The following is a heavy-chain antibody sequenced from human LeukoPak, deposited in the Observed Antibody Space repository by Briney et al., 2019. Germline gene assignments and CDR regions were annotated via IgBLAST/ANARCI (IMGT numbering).Heavy chain of an antibody. D-gene: IGHD5-18*01. V-gene: IGHV3-23*01. CDR1: GFTFSSYA. CDR2: ISGSGGYT. Sequence: PGGSLRLSCAASGFTFSSYAMSWVRQAPGKGLEWVSAISGSGGYTYYADSVKGRLTISRDNSKNTLYLQMSSLRAEDTAVYYCAKLSAYSYGDKGDWGQGTLVTVSS. CDR3: AKLSAYSYGDKGD. J-gene: IGHJ4*02.